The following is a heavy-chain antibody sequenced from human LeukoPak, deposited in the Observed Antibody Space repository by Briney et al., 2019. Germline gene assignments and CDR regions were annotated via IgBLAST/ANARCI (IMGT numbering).Heavy chain of an antibody. Sequence: SVKVSCKASGGTFSSYAISWVRQAPGQGLEWMGRIIPILGIANYAQKFQGRVTITADKSTSTAYMELSSLRSEDTAMYYCARGFLEWLPYYYGMDVWGQGTTVTVSS. CDR1: GGTFSSYA. CDR2: IIPILGIA. CDR3: ARGFLEWLPYYYGMDV. D-gene: IGHD3-3*01. J-gene: IGHJ6*02. V-gene: IGHV1-69*04.